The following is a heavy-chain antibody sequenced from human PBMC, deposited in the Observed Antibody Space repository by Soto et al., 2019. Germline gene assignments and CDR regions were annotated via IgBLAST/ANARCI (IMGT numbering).Heavy chain of an antibody. Sequence: QVQLVQSGAEVKKPGASVKVSCKASGYTFSTYDINWVRQASGQGLEWLGWMSPKSGQTGYTQKFQGRVTMTANTSMSTAYMELSSLRSEDTAVYYCARDIAPAQDWFGPWGQGTLVTVSS. D-gene: IGHD6-13*01. CDR2: MSPKSGQT. CDR3: ARDIAPAQDWFGP. V-gene: IGHV1-8*01. J-gene: IGHJ5*02. CDR1: GYTFSTYD.